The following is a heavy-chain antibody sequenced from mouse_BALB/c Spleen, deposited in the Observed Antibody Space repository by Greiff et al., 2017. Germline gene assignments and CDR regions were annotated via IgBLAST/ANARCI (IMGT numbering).Heavy chain of an antibody. D-gene: IGHD2-4*01. CDR2: FHPYNDDT. J-gene: IGHJ2*01. CDR3: ARGDYVLYYFDY. V-gene: IGHV1-47*01. CDR1: GYTFTTYP. Sequence: QVQLQQSGAELVKPGASVKMSCKAFGYTFTTYPIEWMKQNHGKSLEWIGNFHPYNDDTKYNEKFKGKAKLTAEKSSSTVYLELSRLTSDDSAVYYCARGDYVLYYFDYWGQGTTLTVSS.